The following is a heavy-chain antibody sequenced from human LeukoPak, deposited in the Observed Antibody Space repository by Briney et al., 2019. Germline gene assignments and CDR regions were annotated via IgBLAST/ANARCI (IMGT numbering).Heavy chain of an antibody. CDR2: TSSKAFGATP. J-gene: IGHJ4*02. Sequence: GGSLRLSCTSVGFIFGDYAVSWFRQAPGKGLEWVGYTSSKAFGATPQYAPSVRGRFTISRDDSKSIAHLQMNSLKTEDTAVYYCTRNTVTVHFDYWGQGTPVTISS. CDR3: TRNTVTVHFDY. D-gene: IGHD4-17*01. CDR1: GFIFGDYA. V-gene: IGHV3-49*03.